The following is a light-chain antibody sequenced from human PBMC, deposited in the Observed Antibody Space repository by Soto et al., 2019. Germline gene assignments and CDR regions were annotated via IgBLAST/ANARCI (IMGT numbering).Light chain of an antibody. J-gene: IGKJ1*01. CDR2: GAS. Sequence: ELVMTQSPGTLSVSPGERATLSCRASQSVSSNLAWYQQKPGQAPRLLIYGASTRATGIPARFSGSGSGTEFTLTISSLQSEDFAVYYCQQYNNWPRTFGQGTKVEIK. CDR3: QQYNNWPRT. CDR1: QSVSSN. V-gene: IGKV3-15*01.